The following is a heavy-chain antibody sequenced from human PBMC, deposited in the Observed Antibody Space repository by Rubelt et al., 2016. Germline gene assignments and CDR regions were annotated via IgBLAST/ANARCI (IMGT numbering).Heavy chain of an antibody. V-gene: IGHV1-2*04. CDR3: ARDAPVGATLYYGMDV. J-gene: IGHJ6*02. Sequence: GYYMHWVRQAPGQGLEWMGWINPNSGGTNYAQKFQGWVTMTRDTSISTAYMELSRLRSDDTAVYYCARDAPVGATLYYGMDVWGQGTTVTVSS. CDR1: GYY. D-gene: IGHD1-26*01. CDR2: INPNSGGT.